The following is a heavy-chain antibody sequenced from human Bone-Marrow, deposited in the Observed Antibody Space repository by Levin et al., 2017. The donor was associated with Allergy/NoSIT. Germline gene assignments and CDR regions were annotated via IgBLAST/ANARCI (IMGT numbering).Heavy chain of an antibody. CDR3: FREHCSGDRCYFT. V-gene: IGHV3-73*01. D-gene: IGHD2-15*01. CDR2: IRSKVNGYAT. CDR1: GFTFSDSA. Sequence: KVSCAASGFTFSDSAMHWVRQASGKGLEWVGRIRSKVNGYATDYAASVKGRFTISRDASKNMASLQMNGLKTEDTAVYYCFREHCSGDRCYFTWGQGAQVTVSS. J-gene: IGHJ5*02.